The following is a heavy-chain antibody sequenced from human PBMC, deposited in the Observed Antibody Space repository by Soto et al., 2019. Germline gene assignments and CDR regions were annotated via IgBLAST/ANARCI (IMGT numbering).Heavy chain of an antibody. Sequence: PGGSLRLSCAASGFTFSNYAMSWVRQAPGKGLEWVSGISGGGGGTYYADSVKGRIIISRDNSKNTLYVQMSSLRVEDPAVYYGAKSTGSTGDGFDIWGQGTMVTVSS. CDR2: ISGGGGGT. D-gene: IGHD2-8*02. CDR1: GFTFSNYA. V-gene: IGHV3-23*01. CDR3: AKSTGSTGDGFDI. J-gene: IGHJ3*02.